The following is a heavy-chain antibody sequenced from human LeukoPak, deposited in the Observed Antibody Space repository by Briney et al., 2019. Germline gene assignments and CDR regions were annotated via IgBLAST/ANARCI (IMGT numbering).Heavy chain of an antibody. CDR1: GGSISSHY. CDR3: ARDWVVVQPYLMDV. D-gene: IGHD2-15*01. J-gene: IGHJ6*02. Sequence: SETVCLTCTVSGGSISSHYWSWIRQPPGRGLEWIGYISYTGYTNYNPSLKSRVTISLDTSKNQFSLDLSSVTAADTAVYYCARDWVVVQPYLMDVWGQGTTVSVSS. CDR2: ISYTGYT. V-gene: IGHV4-59*11.